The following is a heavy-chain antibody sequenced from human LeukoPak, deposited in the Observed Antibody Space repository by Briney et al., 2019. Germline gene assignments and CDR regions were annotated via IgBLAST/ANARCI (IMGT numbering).Heavy chain of an antibody. V-gene: IGHV3-23*01. CDR1: GFTFSSFA. J-gene: IGHJ4*02. CDR3: ARSGLNRFDY. D-gene: IGHD2-15*01. Sequence: AGSLRLSCAASGFTFSSFAMSWVRQAPGKGLEWVSTFSGSGGSTYYADSVKGRFSISRDNSKHTLDLRMNSLRAEDTSAYYCARSGLNRFDYWGQGTLVTVSS. CDR2: FSGSGGST.